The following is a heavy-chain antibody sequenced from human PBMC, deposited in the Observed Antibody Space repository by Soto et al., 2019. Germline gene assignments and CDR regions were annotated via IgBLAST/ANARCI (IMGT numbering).Heavy chain of an antibody. Sequence: QVQLEQSGAEVKKPGSSVKVSCKASGGTFSTSAISWVRQAPGQGLEWMGGIMPVFPTPDYAQKFQGRVTSTADESTTTAYLELSGLRSDDTAVYYCARDNDRLQLGGNYYYILDVWGQGTTVTVSS. D-gene: IGHD5-12*01. CDR2: IMPVFPTP. CDR1: GGTFSTSA. J-gene: IGHJ6*02. CDR3: ARDNDRLQLGGNYYYILDV. V-gene: IGHV1-69*12.